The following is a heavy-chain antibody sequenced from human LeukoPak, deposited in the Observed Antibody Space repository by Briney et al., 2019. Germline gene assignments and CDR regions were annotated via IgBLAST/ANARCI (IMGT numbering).Heavy chain of an antibody. CDR3: ARRARGRYYFDY. D-gene: IGHD5-12*01. CDR2: IDPSDSYT. V-gene: IGHV5-10-1*01. CDR1: GYSFTSYW. Sequence: GESLRISCKGSGYSFTSYWISWVRQMPGKGLEWMGRIDPSDSYTNYSPSFQGHVSISADKSISTAYLQWSSLKASDTAMYYCARRARGRYYFDYWGQGTLVTVSS. J-gene: IGHJ4*02.